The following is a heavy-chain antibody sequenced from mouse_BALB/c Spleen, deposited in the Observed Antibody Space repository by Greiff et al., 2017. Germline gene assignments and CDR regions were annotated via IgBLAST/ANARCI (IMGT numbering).Heavy chain of an antibody. CDR3: AREGTTVLDY. V-gene: IGHV1-69*02. CDR1: GYTFTSYW. Sequence: QVQLQQPGAELVKPGASVKLSCKASGYTFTSYWMHWVKQRPGQGLEWIGEIDPSDSYTNYNQKFKGKATLTVDKSSSTAYMQLSSLTSEDSAVYYCAREGTTVLDYWGQGTTLTVSS. D-gene: IGHD1-1*01. J-gene: IGHJ2*01. CDR2: IDPSDSYT.